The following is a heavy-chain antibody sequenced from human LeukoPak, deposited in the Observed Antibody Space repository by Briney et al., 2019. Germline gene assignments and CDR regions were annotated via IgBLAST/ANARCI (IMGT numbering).Heavy chain of an antibody. D-gene: IGHD6-19*01. CDR3: ARDPGIAVAGTYAFDI. CDR2: ISAYNGNT. CDR1: GYTFTSYG. J-gene: IGHJ3*02. V-gene: IGHV1-18*01. Sequence: ASVKVSCKASGYTFTSYGISWVRQAPGQGLEWMGWISAYNGNTNYVQKLQGRVTMTTDTSTSTAYMELRSLRSDDTAVYYCARDPGIAVAGTYAFDIWGQGTMVTVSS.